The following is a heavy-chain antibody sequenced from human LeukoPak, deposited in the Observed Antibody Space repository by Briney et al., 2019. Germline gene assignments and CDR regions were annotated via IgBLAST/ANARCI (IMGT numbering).Heavy chain of an antibody. V-gene: IGHV3-23*01. Sequence: GGSLRLSCAASGFIFSSYAMSWVRQAPGKGLEWVSVISGSGGSTYYADSVKGRFIISRDNSKNTLYLQMNSLRAEDTAVYYCVKDLHYDILTGLDYWGQGTLVTVSS. J-gene: IGHJ4*02. CDR1: GFIFSSYA. CDR2: ISGSGGST. D-gene: IGHD3-9*01. CDR3: VKDLHYDILTGLDY.